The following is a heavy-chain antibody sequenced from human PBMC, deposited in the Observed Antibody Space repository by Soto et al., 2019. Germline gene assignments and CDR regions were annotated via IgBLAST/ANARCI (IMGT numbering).Heavy chain of an antibody. J-gene: IGHJ6*03. CDR1: GNTFFRGSA. D-gene: IGHD1-7*01. CDR2: IRGEPDGYAT. CDR3: MRVLAVGTPADKVIFDSDYMAV. V-gene: IGHV3-73*01. Sequence: EVKLVESGGDLVQPGGSRKLSCEASGNTFFRGSAIHWGRQASGKGLEWRGRIRGEPDGYATAYGPSLTGRLTIARDDYKKTAYLPMNNLESEHTAVYYCMRVLAVGTPADKVIFDSDYMAVWGKGTTVTVAS.